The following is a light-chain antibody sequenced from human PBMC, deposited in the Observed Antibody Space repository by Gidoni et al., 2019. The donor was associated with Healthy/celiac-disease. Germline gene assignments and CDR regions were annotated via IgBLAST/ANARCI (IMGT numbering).Light chain of an antibody. J-gene: IGLJ2*01. CDR3: CSYAGSYTFYVV. CDR1: SSDVGGYNY. CDR2: DVS. V-gene: IGLV2-11*01. Sequence: QSALTQPRSVSGSPGQSVTISCTGTSSDVGGYNYVSWYQQHPGKAPKLMIYDVSKRPSGVPDRFSGSKSGNTASLTIFGLQAEDEADYYCCSYAGSYTFYVVFGGGTKLTVL.